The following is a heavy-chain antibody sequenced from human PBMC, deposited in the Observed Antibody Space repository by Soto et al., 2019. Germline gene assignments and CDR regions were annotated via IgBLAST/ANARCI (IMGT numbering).Heavy chain of an antibody. CDR2: INPNSGGT. D-gene: IGHD6-19*01. J-gene: IGHJ6*02. Sequence: ASVKVSCKASGYTFTGYYMHWVRQAPGQGLEWMGWINPNSGGTNYAQKFQGWVTMTRDTSISTAYMELSRLRSDDTAVYYCARSTAVAGTYYYYGMDAWGQGTTVTVSS. V-gene: IGHV1-2*04. CDR1: GYTFTGYY. CDR3: ARSTAVAGTYYYYGMDA.